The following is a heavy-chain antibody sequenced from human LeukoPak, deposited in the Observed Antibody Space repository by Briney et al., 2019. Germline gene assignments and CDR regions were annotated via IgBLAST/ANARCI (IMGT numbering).Heavy chain of an antibody. D-gene: IGHD3-3*01. CDR2: IYYSGST. Sequence: KASETLSLTCTVSGGSISSGGYYWSWIRQHPGMGLEWIGYIYYSGSTYYNPTLKSRVTISVDTSKNQFSLKLSSVTAADTAVYDCARALRGELEWLLYDYFDYWGQGTLVTVSS. J-gene: IGHJ4*02. CDR3: ARALRGELEWLLYDYFDY. V-gene: IGHV4-31*03. CDR1: GGSISSGGYY.